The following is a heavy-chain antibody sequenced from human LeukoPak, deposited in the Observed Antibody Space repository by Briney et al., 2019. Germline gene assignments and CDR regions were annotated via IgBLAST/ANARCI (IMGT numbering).Heavy chain of an antibody. Sequence: GESLNISCKGSGYSFTSYWIGWVRQMPGKGLEWMGIIYPGDSDTRYSPSFQGQVTISADKSLNTAYLHWSSLKASDTAMYYCARRYSGYEYFEYWGQGTLVTVSS. D-gene: IGHD5-12*01. J-gene: IGHJ4*02. V-gene: IGHV5-51*01. CDR3: ARRYSGYEYFEY. CDR1: GYSFTSYW. CDR2: IYPGDSDT.